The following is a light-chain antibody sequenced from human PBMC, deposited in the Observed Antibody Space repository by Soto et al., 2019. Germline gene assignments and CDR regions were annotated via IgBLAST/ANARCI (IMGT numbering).Light chain of an antibody. CDR1: QSVSSNY. V-gene: IGKV3-20*01. Sequence: ENVLTQFPGTLSLSPGERATLSCRASQSVSSNYLAWYQQKPGQAPRLLIYGASSRAAGIPDRFRGSGSGTDFTLTISRLEPEDFAVCSCQHFGSSPPWPFGQGTKVEMK. CDR2: GAS. J-gene: IGKJ1*01. CDR3: QHFGSSPPWP.